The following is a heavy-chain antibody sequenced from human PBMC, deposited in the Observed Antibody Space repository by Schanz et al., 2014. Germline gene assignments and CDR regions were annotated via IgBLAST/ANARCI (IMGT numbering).Heavy chain of an antibody. V-gene: IGHV1-46*01. CDR1: GYTFTNFF. CDR3: VRVPSRDVAFDL. D-gene: IGHD3-16*01. CDR2: INPIGGST. Sequence: QVQLIQSGAEVKKPGASLKISCKASGYTFTNFFLHWVRQAPGQGLEWMGIINPIGGSTTYAQKFRGAVTLTTDTSANTAYMELRSLRTDDTAHYYCVRVPSRDVAFDLGGRGTLVTVSS. J-gene: IGHJ2*01.